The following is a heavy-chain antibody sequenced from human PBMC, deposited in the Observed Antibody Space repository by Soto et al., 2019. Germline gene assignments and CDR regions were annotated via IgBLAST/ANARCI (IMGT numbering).Heavy chain of an antibody. CDR1: GGSFPSDT. V-gene: IGHV1-69*01. Sequence: QVQLMQSGAEVKKPGSSVKVSCKASGGSFPSDTISWVRQAPGQGLEWLGGIVPVFGTPNHAQKFQGRVTMSADGSTNTAYMELTSLRPEDTAVYYCTGPSSGYYHDAFDIWGQGTLVTVSS. CDR2: IVPVFGTP. J-gene: IGHJ3*02. D-gene: IGHD3-22*01. CDR3: TGPSSGYYHDAFDI.